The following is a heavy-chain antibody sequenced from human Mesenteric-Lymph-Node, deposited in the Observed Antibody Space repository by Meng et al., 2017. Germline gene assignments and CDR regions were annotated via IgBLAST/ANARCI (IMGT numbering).Heavy chain of an antibody. CDR2: INPKDGDT. CDR3: ARDCGVGGARYNWFDP. D-gene: IGHD3-16*01. CDR1: EYIFPGFY. J-gene: IGHJ5*02. V-gene: IGHV1-2*02. Sequence: GQLGCRVEGLRASVRAPRNASEYIFPGFYCPWGRQAPGLGLEWMGWINPKDGDTKYAQRFQDRVTMTRDASINTAYMELHSLRSDDTAIYYCARDCGVGGARYNWFDPWAQGTLVTVSS.